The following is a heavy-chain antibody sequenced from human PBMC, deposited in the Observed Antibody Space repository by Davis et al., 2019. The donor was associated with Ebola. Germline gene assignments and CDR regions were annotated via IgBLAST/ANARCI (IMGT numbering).Heavy chain of an antibody. D-gene: IGHD2-2*01. Sequence: ASVQVSCKASGYTFTSHYMYWVRQAPGQGLEWMGIINPSSGSASYAQRFQGRVTMTRDTSTSTVYMELNSLRSEDTAIYYCARADVDQTFDYWGQGTLVTVFS. V-gene: IGHV1-46*01. J-gene: IGHJ4*02. CDR3: ARADVDQTFDY. CDR2: INPSSGSA. CDR1: GYTFTSHY.